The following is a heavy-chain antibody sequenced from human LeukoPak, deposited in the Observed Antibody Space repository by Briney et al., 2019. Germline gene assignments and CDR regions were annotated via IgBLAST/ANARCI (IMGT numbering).Heavy chain of an antibody. V-gene: IGHV3-7*04. Sequence: GGSLRLSCAASGLTFSGYWMNWVRQAPGKGLEWVANIKPDGSEKYYVDSVKGRFTISRDNAKNSLYLQMTSLRAEDTAVYYCARGSCDYSGQGTLVTVSS. CDR2: IKPDGSEK. CDR3: ARGSCDY. CDR1: GLTFSGYW. J-gene: IGHJ4*02.